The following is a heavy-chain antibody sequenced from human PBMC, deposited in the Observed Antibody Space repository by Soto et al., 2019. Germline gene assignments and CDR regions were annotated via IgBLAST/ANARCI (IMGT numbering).Heavy chain of an antibody. CDR2: IGIGSSTK. V-gene: IGHV3-48*01. D-gene: IGHD3-22*01. CDR3: ARDQLYYNDISGRPLNAFDV. Sequence: GGSLRLSCASSGCTFTNYSMNWVRQAPGKGLEWISYIGIGSSTKYYADSVKGRFTVSRDNAKNSLYLQMNSLRAEDTAVYYCARDQLYYNDISGRPLNAFDVWGQGTMVTVSS. J-gene: IGHJ3*01. CDR1: GCTFTNYS.